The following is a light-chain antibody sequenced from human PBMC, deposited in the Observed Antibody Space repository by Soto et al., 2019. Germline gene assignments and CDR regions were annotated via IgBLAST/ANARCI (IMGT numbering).Light chain of an antibody. J-gene: IGLJ2*01. CDR2: EVS. Sequence: SVLTQPASVSGSPGQSSTISCTGTSSDVGSYNLVSWYQQHPGKAPKLMIYEVSKRPSGVSNRFSGSKSGNTASLTISGLQAEDEAAYYCCSYAGSSTFVVFGGGTKVTVL. CDR1: SSDVGSYNL. CDR3: CSYAGSSTFVV. V-gene: IGLV2-23*02.